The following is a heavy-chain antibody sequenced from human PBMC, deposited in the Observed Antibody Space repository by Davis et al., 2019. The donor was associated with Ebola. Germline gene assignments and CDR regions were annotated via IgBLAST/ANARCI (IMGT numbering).Heavy chain of an antibody. CDR1: GFTFSSYA. J-gene: IGHJ6*03. D-gene: IGHD3-3*01. V-gene: IGHV3-23*01. Sequence: PGGSLRLSCAASGFTFSSYAMSWVRQAPGKGLEWVSAISGSGGSTYYADSVKGRFTISRDNSKNTLYLQMNSLRAEDTAVYYCAKVGITIFGVVYYYYYYMDVWGKGTTVTVSS. CDR3: AKVGITIFGVVYYYYYYMDV. CDR2: ISGSGGST.